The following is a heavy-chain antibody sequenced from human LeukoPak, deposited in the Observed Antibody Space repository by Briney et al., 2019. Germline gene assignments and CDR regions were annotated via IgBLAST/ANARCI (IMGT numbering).Heavy chain of an antibody. Sequence: GASVKVSCKASGYTFTGYYMHWVRQAPGQGLEWMGWIHPTSGGTKYGQNFQGRVTLTRDTSISTAYMELSRLRSDDTAVYYCARGRAVVAASDNWFDPWGQGTLVTVSS. V-gene: IGHV1-2*02. CDR3: ARGRAVVAASDNWFDP. D-gene: IGHD2-15*01. CDR1: GYTFTGYY. CDR2: IHPTSGGT. J-gene: IGHJ5*02.